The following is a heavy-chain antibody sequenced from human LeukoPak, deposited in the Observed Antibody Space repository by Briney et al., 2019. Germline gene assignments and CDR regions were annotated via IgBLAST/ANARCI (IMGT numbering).Heavy chain of an antibody. CDR1: GYSFANYW. CDR3: ARSVRVRGVIVNWFDP. J-gene: IGHJ5*02. V-gene: IGHV5-51*01. Sequence: GESLKISCQDSGYSFANYWIAWVRQMPGKGLEWMGVIYPDDSDTRFSPSFQGQVTISADKSITTAYLQWSSLKASDTAMYYCARSVRVRGVIVNWFDPWGQGTLVTVSS. CDR2: IYPDDSDT. D-gene: IGHD3-10*01.